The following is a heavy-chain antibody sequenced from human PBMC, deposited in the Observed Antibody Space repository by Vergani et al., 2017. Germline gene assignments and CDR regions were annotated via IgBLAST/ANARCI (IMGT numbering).Heavy chain of an antibody. CDR1: SYPFSNYY. CDR3: ARGDYGIVTGYRY. D-gene: IGHD3-9*01. V-gene: IGHV1-46*03. Sequence: QVQVVPSGAEVKKSGASVKVSCKTSSYPFSNYYIHWVRQAPGQGLEWMGIINPSGGHTNYAHKFQGRVTMTRDPSTSTVYMRLISLRAADTALCYCARGDYGIVTGYRYWGQGTLVTVSA. J-gene: IGHJ4*02. CDR2: INPSGGHT.